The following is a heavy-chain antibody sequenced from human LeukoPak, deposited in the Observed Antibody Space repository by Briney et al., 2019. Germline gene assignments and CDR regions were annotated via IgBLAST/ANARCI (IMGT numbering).Heavy chain of an antibody. CDR3: ARDGLLWFGTYGMDV. D-gene: IGHD3-10*01. J-gene: IGHJ6*02. CDR1: GFNFRGYG. CDR2: IWHDGSKT. Sequence: GGSLRLSCSVSGFNFRGYGMHWVRQAPGKGLEWVAVIWHDGSKTDYADSVKGRFTISRDDSKSTLYLQMNSLSAEDTAVYYCARDGLLWFGTYGMDVWGQGTTVTVSS. V-gene: IGHV3-33*01.